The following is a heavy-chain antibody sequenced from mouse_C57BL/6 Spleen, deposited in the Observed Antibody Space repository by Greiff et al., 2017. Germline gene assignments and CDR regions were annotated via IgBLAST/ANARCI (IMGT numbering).Heavy chain of an antibody. D-gene: IGHD2-1*01. CDR3: ARAHYGNSFAY. CDR1: GYSITSGYY. Sequence: EVQLVESGPGLVKPSQSLSLTCSVTGYSITSGYYWNWIRQFPGNKLEWMGYISYDGSNNYNPSLKNRISITRDTSKNQFFLKLNSVTTEDTATYYCARAHYGNSFAYWGQGTLVTVSA. V-gene: IGHV3-6*01. CDR2: ISYDGSN. J-gene: IGHJ3*01.